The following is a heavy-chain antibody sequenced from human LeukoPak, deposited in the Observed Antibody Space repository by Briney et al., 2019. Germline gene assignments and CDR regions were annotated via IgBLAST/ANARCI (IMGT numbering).Heavy chain of an antibody. J-gene: IGHJ4*02. D-gene: IGHD3-10*01. V-gene: IGHV1-69*13. Sequence: GASVKVSCKASGGTFSSYAISWVRQAPGQGLEWMGGIIPIFGTANYAQKFQGRVTITADESTSTAYMELSSLRSEDTAVYYCARAIPFGPAPDYWGQGTLVTVSS. CDR1: GGTFSSYA. CDR3: ARAIPFGPAPDY. CDR2: IIPIFGTA.